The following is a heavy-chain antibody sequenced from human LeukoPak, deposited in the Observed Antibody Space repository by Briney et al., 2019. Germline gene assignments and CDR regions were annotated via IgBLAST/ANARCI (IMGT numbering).Heavy chain of an antibody. V-gene: IGHV3-23*01. CDR1: RFTFSTYA. CDR2: ISAGGVST. Sequence: GGSLRLSCAASRFTFSTYAMTWVRQAPGKGLEWVSSISAGGVSTYYADSVKGRFTISRDNSKDTLYLQMNSLRAEDTAVYYCAKGSRGSGTYYFDYWGQGTLVTVSS. J-gene: IGHJ4*02. D-gene: IGHD1-26*01. CDR3: AKGSRGSGTYYFDY.